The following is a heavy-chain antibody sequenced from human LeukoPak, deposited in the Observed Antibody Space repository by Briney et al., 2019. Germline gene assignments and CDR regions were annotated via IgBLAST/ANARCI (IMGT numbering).Heavy chain of an antibody. J-gene: IGHJ4*02. V-gene: IGHV1-8*01. CDR1: GYTFTSYD. Sequence: SVKVSCKASGYTFTSYDIDRVRQDTAQPLEWMGWIIPNSGNTGYAQKFQGRVTMTRNTSISTAYMELSSLRSEDTGVYYCARAPSARRDYGTFDYWGQGTLVTVSS. CDR2: IIPNSGNT. CDR3: ARAPSARRDYGTFDY. D-gene: IGHD4/OR15-4a*01.